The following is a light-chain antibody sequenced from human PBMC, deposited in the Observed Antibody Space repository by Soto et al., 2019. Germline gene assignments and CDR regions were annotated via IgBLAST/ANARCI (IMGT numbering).Light chain of an antibody. J-gene: IGKJ4*01. CDR1: QSIGTK. Sequence: IVMTQSPSTLSVSPWGRSTLSFMASQSIGTKLAWYQQKPGQAPRLLIYGASTRAPGIPVRFSGSGSGTEFTLTITGLQSEDFAVYYCQEYNDWRPITFGGGTKVDI. V-gene: IGKV3-15*01. CDR3: QEYNDWRPIT. CDR2: GAS.